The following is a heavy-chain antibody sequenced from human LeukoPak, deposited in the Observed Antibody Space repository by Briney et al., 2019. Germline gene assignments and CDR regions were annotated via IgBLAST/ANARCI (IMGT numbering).Heavy chain of an antibody. D-gene: IGHD2-21*02. CDR1: GYTFTGYY. V-gene: IGHV1-2*02. J-gene: IGHJ4*02. CDR3: ASSDCGGDCYVDS. CDR2: INPNSGGT. Sequence: ASVKVSFKSSGYTFTGYYIHWVRQAPGQGLEWMGWINPNSGGTNYAQRFQGRVTMTRDTSISPAYMELSRLRSDDTAVYYCASSDCGGDCYVDSWGQGTLVTVSS.